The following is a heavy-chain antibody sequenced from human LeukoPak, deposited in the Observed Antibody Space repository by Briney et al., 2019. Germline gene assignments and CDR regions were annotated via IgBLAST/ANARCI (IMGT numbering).Heavy chain of an antibody. J-gene: IGHJ3*02. CDR2: IYSGGST. Sequence: GGSLRLSCAASGFTVSGNFMSWVRQAPGKGLEWVSVIYSGGSTYYADSVKGRFTISRDNSKNTLYLQMNSLRAEDMAVYYSTRVVYSSGYSQGFDIWGQGTMVTVSS. CDR3: TRVVYSSGYSQGFDI. V-gene: IGHV3-66*01. D-gene: IGHD6-19*01. CDR1: GFTVSGNF.